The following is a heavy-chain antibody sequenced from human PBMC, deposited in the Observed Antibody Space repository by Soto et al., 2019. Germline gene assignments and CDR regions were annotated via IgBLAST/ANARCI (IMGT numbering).Heavy chain of an antibody. CDR3: ARNFGYSEKVYYYYYYMDV. D-gene: IGHD3-9*01. CDR1: GFTFSDYY. CDR2: ISSSGSTI. J-gene: IGHJ6*03. V-gene: IGHV3-11*01. Sequence: GGSLRLSCAASGFTFSDYYMSWIRQAPGKGLEWVSYISSSGSTIYYADSVKGRFTISRDNAKNSLYLQMNSLRAEDTAVYYCARNFGYSEKVYYYYYYMDVWGKGTTVTVSS.